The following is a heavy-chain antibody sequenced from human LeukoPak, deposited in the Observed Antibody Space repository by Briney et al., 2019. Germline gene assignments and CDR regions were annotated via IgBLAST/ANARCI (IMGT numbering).Heavy chain of an antibody. J-gene: IGHJ4*02. V-gene: IGHV4-4*02. CDR2: LYHSGTT. CDR1: GGSIGSSNW. D-gene: IGHD5-18*01. Sequence: SETLSLTCAVSGGSIGSSNWWSWVRQPPGKGLEWIGILYHSGTTSYSPSLKSRVTISVDTSKNQFSLKLTSVTAADTAVYYCARGGYSYVGYFDYWGQGTLVTVSS. CDR3: ARGGYSYVGYFDY.